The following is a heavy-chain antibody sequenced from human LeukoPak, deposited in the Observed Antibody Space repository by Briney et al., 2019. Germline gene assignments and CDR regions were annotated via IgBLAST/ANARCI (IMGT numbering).Heavy chain of an antibody. CDR1: GGTFSSYT. Sequence: GSSVKVSCKASGGTFSSYTISWVRQAPGQGLEWMGRIIPILGIANYAQKFQGRVTITADKSTSTAYMELSSLRSEDTAMYYCARNYYDSSGYYSPFDYWGQGTLVTVSS. CDR2: IIPILGIA. D-gene: IGHD3-22*01. V-gene: IGHV1-69*02. J-gene: IGHJ4*02. CDR3: ARNYYDSSGYYSPFDY.